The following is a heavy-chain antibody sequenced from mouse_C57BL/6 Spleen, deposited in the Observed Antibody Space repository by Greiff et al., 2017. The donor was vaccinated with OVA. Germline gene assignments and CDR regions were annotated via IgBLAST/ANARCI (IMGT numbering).Heavy chain of an antibody. D-gene: IGHD1-1*01. CDR3: ARGPSYYYGSSYIFDY. CDR1: GFTFSDYG. CDR2: ISSGSSTI. J-gene: IGHJ2*01. V-gene: IGHV5-17*01. Sequence: EVHLVESGGGLVKPGGSLKLSCAASGFTFSDYGMHWVRQAPEKGLEWVAYISSGSSTIYYADTVKGRFTISRDNAKNTLFLQMTSLRSEDTAMYYCARGPSYYYGSSYIFDYWGQGTTLTVSS.